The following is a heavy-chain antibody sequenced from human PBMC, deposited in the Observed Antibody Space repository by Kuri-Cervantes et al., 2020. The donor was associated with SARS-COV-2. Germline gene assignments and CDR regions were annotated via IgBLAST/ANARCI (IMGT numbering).Heavy chain of an antibody. CDR2: IRNEVNSYTT. CDR1: GFSLSDHY. CDR3: SACGSTDCYNYYYYGLDV. J-gene: IGHJ6*02. D-gene: IGHD2-2*01. V-gene: IGHV3-72*01. Sequence: GESLKISCAASGFSLSDHYMDWVRQAPGKGLEWVGRIRNEVNSYTTEYAASVKGRFTISRADSQNSLFLQMNSLKTEDTAVYYCSACGSTDCYNYYYYGLDVWGQGTTVTVSS.